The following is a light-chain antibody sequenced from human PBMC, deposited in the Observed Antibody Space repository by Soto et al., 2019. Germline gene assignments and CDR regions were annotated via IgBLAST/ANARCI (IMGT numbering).Light chain of an antibody. CDR2: GVS. J-gene: IGKJ1*01. CDR1: QSVDSTY. CDR3: QQYGTSLWT. V-gene: IGKV3-20*01. Sequence: EIVFTQSPGTLSLSPGERATLSCRASQSVDSTYLAWYQQKPGQAPRLLIYGVSSRATGLPDRFSGSGSGTDFTLTISRLEPEDFAVYYCQQYGTSLWTFGQGTKVDIK.